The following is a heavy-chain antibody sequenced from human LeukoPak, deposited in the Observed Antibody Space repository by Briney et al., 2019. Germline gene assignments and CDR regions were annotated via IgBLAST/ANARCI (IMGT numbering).Heavy chain of an antibody. Sequence: GSSVKVSCKASGGTFSSYAISWVRQAPGQGLEWMGGIIPIFGTANYAQKFQGRVTITTDESTSTAYMELSSLRSEDTAVYYCARSGRYYDFWSGYVAFDYWGQGTLVTVSS. CDR1: GGTFSSYA. CDR2: IIPIFGTA. J-gene: IGHJ4*02. CDR3: ARSGRYYDFWSGYVAFDY. V-gene: IGHV1-69*05. D-gene: IGHD3-3*01.